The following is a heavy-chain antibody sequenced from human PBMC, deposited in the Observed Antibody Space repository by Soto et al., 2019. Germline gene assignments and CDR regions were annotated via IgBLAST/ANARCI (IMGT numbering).Heavy chain of an antibody. CDR3: AKDGNPIPYLTGYYRLGWFDP. Sequence: GGSMRLSCAASGFTFSSYTMSWVRQAPGKGLEWVSAISGSGGSTYYADSVKGRFTISRDNSKNTLYLQMNSLRAEDTAVYYCAKDGNPIPYLTGYYRLGWFDPWGQGTLVTVSS. V-gene: IGHV3-23*01. J-gene: IGHJ5*02. CDR2: ISGSGGST. CDR1: GFTFSSYT. D-gene: IGHD3-9*01.